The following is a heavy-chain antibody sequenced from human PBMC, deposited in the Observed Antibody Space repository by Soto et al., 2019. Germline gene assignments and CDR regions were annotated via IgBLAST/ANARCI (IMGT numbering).Heavy chain of an antibody. CDR3: ARVGVGLAAPRVWPY. CDR2: INPYNGNT. D-gene: IGHD6-13*01. CDR1: GYTFTSYC. J-gene: IGHJ4*02. V-gene: IGHV1-18*01. Sequence: ASVKVSCKASGYTFTSYCISWVRQAPGQGLECMAWINPYNGNTKYAEKFLGRVTVTTSTATAYMEVRSLTSDDTAVFYCARVGVGLAAPRVWPYWGQGTPVTVSS.